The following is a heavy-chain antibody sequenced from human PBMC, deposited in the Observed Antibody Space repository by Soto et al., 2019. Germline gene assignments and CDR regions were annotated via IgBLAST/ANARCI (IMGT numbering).Heavy chain of an antibody. Sequence: PSETLSLTCAVYGGSFSGYYWSWIRQPPGKGLEWIGEINHSGSTNYNPSLKSRVTISVDTSKNQFSLKLSSVTAADTAVYYCAKGSTAMTYFDYWGQGTLVTVSS. D-gene: IGHD5-18*01. J-gene: IGHJ4*02. V-gene: IGHV4-34*01. CDR1: GGSFSGYY. CDR2: INHSGST. CDR3: AKGSTAMTYFDY.